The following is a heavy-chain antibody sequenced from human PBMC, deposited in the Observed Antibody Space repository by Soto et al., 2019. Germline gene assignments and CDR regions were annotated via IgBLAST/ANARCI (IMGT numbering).Heavy chain of an antibody. Sequence: GASVKVSCKASGYTFTSYGISWVRQAPGQGLEWMGWISAYNGNTNYAQKLQGRVTMTTDTSTSTAYMELRSLRSDDTAVYYCARDSIAVADNWFDPWGQGTLVTVSS. CDR1: GYTFTSYG. CDR3: ARDSIAVADNWFDP. V-gene: IGHV1-18*01. J-gene: IGHJ5*02. CDR2: ISAYNGNT. D-gene: IGHD6-19*01.